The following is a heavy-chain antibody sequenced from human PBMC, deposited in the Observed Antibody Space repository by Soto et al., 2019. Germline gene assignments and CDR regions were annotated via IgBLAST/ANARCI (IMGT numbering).Heavy chain of an antibody. CDR1: GYTFTGYH. Sequence: GASVKVSCKASGYTFTGYHIQWVRQAPGQGLEWMGWINTNSGDTNYAQKFQGWVTMTRDTSINTAYVEMSRLSSDDTAVYYCARWVGAYSWFDPWGQGTLVTVSS. CDR2: INTNSGDT. J-gene: IGHJ5*02. CDR3: ARWVGAYSWFDP. V-gene: IGHV1-2*04. D-gene: IGHD1-26*01.